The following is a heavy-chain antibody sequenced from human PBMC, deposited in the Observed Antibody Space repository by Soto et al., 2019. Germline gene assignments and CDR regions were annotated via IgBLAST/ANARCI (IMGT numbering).Heavy chain of an antibody. CDR1: GYTLTELS. CDR2: FDPEDGET. D-gene: IGHD2-2*01. Sequence: GASVKVSCKVSGYTLTELSMHWVRQAPGKGLEWMGGFDPEDGETIYAQKFQGRVTMTEDTSTDTAYMELSSLRSEDTAVHYCATVSSAAMAHLFDYWGQGTLVTVSS. J-gene: IGHJ4*02. CDR3: ATVSSAAMAHLFDY. V-gene: IGHV1-24*01.